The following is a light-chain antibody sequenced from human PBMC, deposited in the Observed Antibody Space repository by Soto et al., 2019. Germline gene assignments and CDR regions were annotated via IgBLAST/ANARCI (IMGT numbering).Light chain of an antibody. J-gene: IGKJ3*01. CDR3: QQYYTTPLT. V-gene: IGKV4-1*01. CDR1: QSVFYSSKNKYY. Sequence: DIVMTQSPDSLAVSLGERATINCKSSQSVFYSSKNKYYLAWYQQKPGQPPKLLIYWASTRESGVPDRFSGSGSGTDFTLTISSLQAEDVAVYYCQQYYTTPLTFGPGTKVDIK. CDR2: WAS.